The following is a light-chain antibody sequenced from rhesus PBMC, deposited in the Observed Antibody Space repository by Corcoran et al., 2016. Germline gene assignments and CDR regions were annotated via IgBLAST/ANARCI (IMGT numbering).Light chain of an antibody. CDR2: AAS. CDR1: QGISDF. V-gene: IGKV1-36*02. J-gene: IGKJ2*01. Sequence: DIQMTQSPSSLSASVGDRVTITCRASQGISDFLSWYQQKPGKVPKRLIYAASSLESGVPSRFSGSGSGTEFTLTISSLQPEDFASYFCLQGYTTPYSFGQGTKVEIK. CDR3: LQGYTTPYS.